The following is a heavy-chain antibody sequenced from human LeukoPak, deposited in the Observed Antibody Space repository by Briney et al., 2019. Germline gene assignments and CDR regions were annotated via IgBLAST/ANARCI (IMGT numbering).Heavy chain of an antibody. D-gene: IGHD3-16*02. V-gene: IGHV1-8*01. Sequence: GASVKVSCKASGYTFTSYDINWVRQATGQGLEWMGWMNPNSGNTGYAQKFQGRVTMTRNTSISTAYMELSSLRSEDTAVYYCARGRYDYVWGSYRHFGYWGQGTLVTVSS. J-gene: IGHJ4*02. CDR2: MNPNSGNT. CDR3: ARGRYDYVWGSYRHFGY. CDR1: GYTFTSYD.